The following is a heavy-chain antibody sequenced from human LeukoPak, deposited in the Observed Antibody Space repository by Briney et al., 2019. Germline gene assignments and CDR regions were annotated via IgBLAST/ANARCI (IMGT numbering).Heavy chain of an antibody. J-gene: IGHJ4*02. CDR1: GGSVSNYY. CDR2: VYYTGST. Sequence: SETLSLTCSVSGGSVSNYYWSWIRRPPGKGLEWIGYVYYTGSTNYNPSLKSRVTMFEDKSKNQFSLRLYSVTVADTAVYYCARHFAYSSSSYFDYWGQGSLVTVSS. D-gene: IGHD6-6*01. V-gene: IGHV4-59*08. CDR3: ARHFAYSSSSYFDY.